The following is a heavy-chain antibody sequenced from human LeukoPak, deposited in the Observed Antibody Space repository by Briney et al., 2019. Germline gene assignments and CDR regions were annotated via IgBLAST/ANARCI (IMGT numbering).Heavy chain of an antibody. V-gene: IGHV3-23*01. J-gene: IGHJ4*02. D-gene: IGHD2-2*01. Sequence: PGGSLRLSCAASGFTFSSYAMSWVRQAPGKGLEWVSAISGSGGSTYYADSVKGRFTISRDNSKNTLYLQTNSLRAEDTAVYYCAKDLGYCSSTSCYPPDYWGQGTLVTVSS. CDR3: AKDLGYCSSTSCYPPDY. CDR2: ISGSGGST. CDR1: GFTFSSYA.